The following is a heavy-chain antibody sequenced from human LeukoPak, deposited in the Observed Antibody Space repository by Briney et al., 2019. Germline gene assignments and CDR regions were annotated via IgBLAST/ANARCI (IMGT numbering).Heavy chain of an antibody. CDR3: ARTDSSGWYEYFQH. V-gene: IGHV1-18*01. Sequence: XASVKVSCKASGYTFTSYGISWVRQAPGQGLEWMGWISAYNGNTNYAQKLQGRVTMTTDTSTSTAYMELRSLRSDDTAVYYCARTDSSGWYEYFQHWGQGTLVTVSS. CDR2: ISAYNGNT. D-gene: IGHD6-19*01. J-gene: IGHJ1*01. CDR1: GYTFTSYG.